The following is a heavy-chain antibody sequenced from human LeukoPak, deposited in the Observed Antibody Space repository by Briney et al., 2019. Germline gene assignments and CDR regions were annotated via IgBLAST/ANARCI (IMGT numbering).Heavy chain of an antibody. D-gene: IGHD2-15*01. Sequence: PGRSLRLSCAASGFTFDTYAMTWVRQAPGKGLEWVSSISSGGTYIYYAESVRGRSTISRDNTKNFLYLQLSTLRVEDTAVYYCARDRPTGRSRGVVVQWGQGTLVTVSS. CDR1: GFTFDTYA. CDR2: ISSGGTYI. J-gene: IGHJ4*02. CDR3: ARDRPTGRSRGVVVQ. V-gene: IGHV3-21*01.